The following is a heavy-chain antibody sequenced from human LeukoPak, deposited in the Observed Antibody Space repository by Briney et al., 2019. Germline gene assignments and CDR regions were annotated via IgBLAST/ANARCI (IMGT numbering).Heavy chain of an antibody. CDR2: IYYSGST. V-gene: IGHV4-39*07. CDR3: ARDKQLEGNWFDP. J-gene: IGHJ5*02. Sequence: SETLSLTCTVSGGSISSSSYYWGWIRQPPGKGLEWIGSIYYSGSTYYNPSLKSRVTISVDTSKNQFSLKLSSVTAADTAVYYCARDKQLEGNWFDPWGQGTLVTVSS. CDR1: GGSISSSSYY. D-gene: IGHD6-6*01.